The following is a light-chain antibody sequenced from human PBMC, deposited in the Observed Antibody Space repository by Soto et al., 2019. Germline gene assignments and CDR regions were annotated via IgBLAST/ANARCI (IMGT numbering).Light chain of an antibody. V-gene: IGKV3-15*01. CDR3: QQYNNWPYT. CDR2: GAS. CDR1: QSVSSN. J-gene: IGKJ2*01. Sequence: EIVMTQSPATLSVSPGERAALSCRASQSVSSNFAWYQQKPGQAPRLLIYGASTRATGSPARFSGSGSGTEFTLTISSLQSEDFAVYYCQQYNNWPYTCGQGTKLEI.